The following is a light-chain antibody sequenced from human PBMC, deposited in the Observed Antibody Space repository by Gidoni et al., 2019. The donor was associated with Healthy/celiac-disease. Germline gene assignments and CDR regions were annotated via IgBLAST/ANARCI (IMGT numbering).Light chain of an antibody. J-gene: IGKJ1*01. CDR3: QQSYSTRWT. CDR1: QSMSSY. V-gene: IGKV1-39*01. CDR2: AAS. Sequence: DIQMTQSPSSLSASGGDRVTITCRASQSMSSYLNWYQQKPGKAPKLLIYAASSLQSGVPSRFSGSGSGTDFTLTISSLQPEDFATYYCQQSYSTRWTFGQXTKVEIK.